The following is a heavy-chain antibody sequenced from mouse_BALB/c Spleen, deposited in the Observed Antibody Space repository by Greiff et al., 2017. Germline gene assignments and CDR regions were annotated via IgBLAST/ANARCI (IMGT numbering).Heavy chain of an antibody. J-gene: IGHJ4*01. D-gene: IGHD2-3*01. CDR2: ISYSGST. V-gene: IGHV3-2*02. CDR3: ARLLLYAMDY. Sequence: VQLKESGPGLVKPSQSLSLTCTVTGYSITSDYAWNWIRQFPGNKLEWMGYISYSGSTSYNPSLKSRISITRDTSKNQFFLQLNSVTTEDTATYDCARLLLYAMDYWGQGTSVTVSS. CDR1: GYSITSDYA.